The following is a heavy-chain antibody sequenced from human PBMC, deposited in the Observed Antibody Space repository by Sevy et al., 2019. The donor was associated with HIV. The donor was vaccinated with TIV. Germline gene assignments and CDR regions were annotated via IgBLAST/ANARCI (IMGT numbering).Heavy chain of an antibody. CDR1: GFTFSSYA. Sequence: GGSLRLSCAASGFTFSSYAMSWVRQAPGKGLEWVSSISGGGGSTYYADSAKGRFTISRDKSKNTLYLQMNSLRAGDTAVYYCAKSPYFDSWSGHYTRGANFDYWGQGTLVTVSS. J-gene: IGHJ4*02. CDR3: AKSPYFDSWSGHYTRGANFDY. CDR2: ISGGGGST. V-gene: IGHV3-23*01. D-gene: IGHD3-3*01.